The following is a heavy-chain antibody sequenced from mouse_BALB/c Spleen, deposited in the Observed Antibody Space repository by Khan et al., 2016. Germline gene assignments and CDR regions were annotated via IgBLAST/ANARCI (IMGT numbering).Heavy chain of an antibody. J-gene: IGHJ4*01. D-gene: IGHD4-1*01. V-gene: IGHV5-17*02. CDR1: GFTFSTFG. Sequence: EVELVESGGGLVQPGGSRKLSCAASGFTFSTFGMHWVRQAPEKGLEWVAFISSGSTTIYYADTVKGRFTISRDNPKNSLFLQMTRLRSEDTAMYDCARFGLGRNYAMDYWGQGTSVTVSS. CDR3: ARFGLGRNYAMDY. CDR2: ISSGSTTI.